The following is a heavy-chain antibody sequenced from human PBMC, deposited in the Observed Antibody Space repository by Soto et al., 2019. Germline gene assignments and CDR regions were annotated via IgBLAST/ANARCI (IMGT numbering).Heavy chain of an antibody. CDR2: IVPLFGTA. CDR3: AKGFQDIVVVVGAVTPDALHI. J-gene: IGHJ3*02. Sequence: QVHLVQSGAEVKKPGSSVKVSCKASGGTFSNYGITWVRQAPGQGLEWMGGIVPLFGTANSAQKFQGRVTITADESTSTAYMELSSLRSEDTAVYYCAKGFQDIVVVVGAVTPDALHIWGQGTMVTVSS. V-gene: IGHV1-69*01. CDR1: GGTFSNYG. D-gene: IGHD2-15*01.